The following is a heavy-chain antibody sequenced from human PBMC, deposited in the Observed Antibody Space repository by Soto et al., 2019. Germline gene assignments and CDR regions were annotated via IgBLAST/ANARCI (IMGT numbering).Heavy chain of an antibody. D-gene: IGHD5-18*01. CDR3: ARDRYSYGLGRY. CDR1: GFTFNSYD. J-gene: IGHJ4*02. CDR2: ISSSSSTI. V-gene: IGHV3-48*01. Sequence: EIQLVESGGGLVQPGGSLRLSCAASGFTFNSYDMNWVRQAPGKGLEWLSYISSSSSTIYYADSVKGRFTISRDNAKNSLYLQMNSLRAEDTAVYYCARDRYSYGLGRYWGQGTLVTVSS.